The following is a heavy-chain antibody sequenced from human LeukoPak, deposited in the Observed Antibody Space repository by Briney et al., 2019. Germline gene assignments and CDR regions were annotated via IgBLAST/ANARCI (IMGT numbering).Heavy chain of an antibody. CDR2: IYYSGST. V-gene: IGHV4-59*02. CDR1: GASVSDYY. Sequence: SETLSLTCTVSGASVSDYYCNWIRQPPGKGLEWIGYIYYSGSTNYNPSLKSRVTISVDTSKNQFSLKLSSVTAADTAVYYCARDLMGGGTTISDYWGQGTLVTVSS. D-gene: IGHD1-7*01. CDR3: ARDLMGGGTTISDY. J-gene: IGHJ4*02.